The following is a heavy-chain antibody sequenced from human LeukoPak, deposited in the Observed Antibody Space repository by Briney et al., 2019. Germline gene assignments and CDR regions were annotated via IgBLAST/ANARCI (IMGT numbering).Heavy chain of an antibody. V-gene: IGHV4-59*01. J-gene: IGHJ6*03. CDR1: GGSIRGYY. D-gene: IGHD3-10*01. Sequence: SETLSLTCNVSGGSIRGYYWSWIRQPPGKGLEWIGYIYSSGSTNYNPSLKSRVTMSVDTSKNQFSLKVNSVTAADTAVYYCARVYDSGSQAYFYYMDVWGKGTTVTISS. CDR2: IYSSGST. CDR3: ARVYDSGSQAYFYYMDV.